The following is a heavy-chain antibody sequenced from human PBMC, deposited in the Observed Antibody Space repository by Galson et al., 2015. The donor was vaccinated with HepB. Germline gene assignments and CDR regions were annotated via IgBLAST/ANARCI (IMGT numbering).Heavy chain of an antibody. V-gene: IGHV4-39*01. CDR3: ARTRGEQLLDYYNYMDV. CDR1: GGSIRSSSHY. D-gene: IGHD1-26*01. CDR2: IHYSGRT. J-gene: IGHJ6*03. Sequence: ETLSLTCTVSGGSIRSSSHYWGWIRQPPGKGLEWIGSIHYSGRTFYNPSLKSRVTISVDMSNDQFSLRLSSVTAADTAVYYCARTRGEQLLDYYNYMDVWGEGTTVTVSS.